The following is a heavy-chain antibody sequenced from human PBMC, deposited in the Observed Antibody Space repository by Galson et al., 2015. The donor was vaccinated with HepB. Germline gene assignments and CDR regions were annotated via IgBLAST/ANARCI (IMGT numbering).Heavy chain of an antibody. V-gene: IGHV2-5*02. Sequence: PALVKPTQTLTLTCTFSGFSLSTSGVGVGWIRQPPGKALEWLALIYWDDDKRYSPSLKSRLTITKDTSKNQVVLTMTNMDPVDTATYYCAHLSGYADYYYYYYGMDVWGQGTTVTVSS. CDR1: GFSLSTSGVG. D-gene: IGHD5-12*01. CDR3: AHLSGYADYYYYYYGMDV. J-gene: IGHJ6*02. CDR2: IYWDDDK.